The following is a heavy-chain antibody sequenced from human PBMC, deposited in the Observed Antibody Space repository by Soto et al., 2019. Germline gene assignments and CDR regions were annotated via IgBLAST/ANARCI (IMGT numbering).Heavy chain of an antibody. CDR1: GGSISSSSYY. V-gene: IGHV4-39*01. D-gene: IGHD5-12*01. CDR2: IYYSGST. Sequence: QLQLQESGPGLVKPSETLSLTCTVSGGSISSSSYYWGWIRQPPGKGLEWIGSIYYSGSTYYNPSLKSRVTISVDTSKNQFSLKLSSVTAADTAVYYCASLMSGYAMGNWGQGTLVTVSS. J-gene: IGHJ4*02. CDR3: ASLMSGYAMGN.